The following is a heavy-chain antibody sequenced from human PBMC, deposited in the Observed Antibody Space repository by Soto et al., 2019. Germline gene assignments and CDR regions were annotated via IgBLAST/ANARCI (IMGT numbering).Heavy chain of an antibody. V-gene: IGHV4-59*01. CDR3: ARGTTVTTRSGYDY. CDR2: INYSGRT. CDR1: GGSISNYY. Sequence: SETLSLTCTVSGGSISNYYWNWLRQPSGKGLELIDNINYSGRTSYNPSLASRVTMSVDTSKDQFSLKLSAVTAADTAVYYCARGTTVTTRSGYDYWGQGALVTVSS. D-gene: IGHD4-17*01. J-gene: IGHJ4*02.